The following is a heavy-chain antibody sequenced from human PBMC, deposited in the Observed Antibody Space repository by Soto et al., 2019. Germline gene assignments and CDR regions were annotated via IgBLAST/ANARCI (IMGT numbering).Heavy chain of an antibody. CDR1: GFTFSDYY. D-gene: IGHD1-1*01. CDR3: ARSGDNFNVLDY. Sequence: QVHLVESGGGLVKPGGSLRLSCAASGFTFSDYYMSWVRQAPGRGLEWISYSSNSGTFARYATSVKCRFSISRDNANNSLYLEMNSLRVEDTAVYYCARSGDNFNVLDYWGQGTPVTVSS. V-gene: IGHV3-11*06. CDR2: SSNSGTFA. J-gene: IGHJ4*02.